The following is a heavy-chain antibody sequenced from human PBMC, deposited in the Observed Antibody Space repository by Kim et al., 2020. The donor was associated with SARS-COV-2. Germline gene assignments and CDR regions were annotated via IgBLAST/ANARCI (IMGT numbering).Heavy chain of an antibody. V-gene: IGHV4-31*02. Sequence: NPSLKSRVTISVDTSKNQFSLKLSSVTAADTAVYYCAREKGSTPHDAFDIWGQGTMVTVSS. CDR3: AREKGSTPHDAFDI. D-gene: IGHD2-2*01. J-gene: IGHJ3*02.